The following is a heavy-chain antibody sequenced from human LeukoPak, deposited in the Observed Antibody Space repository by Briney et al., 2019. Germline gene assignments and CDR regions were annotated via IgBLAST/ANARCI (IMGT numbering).Heavy chain of an antibody. Sequence: PSETLSLTCAVSGGSISSYYWSWIRQPAGKGLEWIGRIYTSGSTNYNPSLKSRVTMSVDTSKNQFSLKLTSVTAADTAMYYCAREEIRGGGINWFDPWGQGTLVSVSS. CDR2: IYTSGST. CDR3: AREEIRGGGINWFDP. CDR1: GGSISSYY. D-gene: IGHD3-10*01. J-gene: IGHJ5*02. V-gene: IGHV4-4*07.